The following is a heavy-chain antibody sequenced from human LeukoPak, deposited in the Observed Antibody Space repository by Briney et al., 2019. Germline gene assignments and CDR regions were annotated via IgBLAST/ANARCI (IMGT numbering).Heavy chain of an antibody. CDR1: GGSISSSSYY. J-gene: IGHJ3*02. CDR2: IYYSGST. V-gene: IGHV4-39*01. D-gene: IGHD3-3*01. Sequence: PSETLSLTCTVSGGSISSSSYYWGWIRQPPGKGLEWIGSIYYSGSTYYNPSLKSRVTISVDTSKNQFSLKLSSVTAADTAVYYCARVPTPGYGFWSGSEAFDIWGQGTMVTVSS. CDR3: ARVPTPGYGFWSGSEAFDI.